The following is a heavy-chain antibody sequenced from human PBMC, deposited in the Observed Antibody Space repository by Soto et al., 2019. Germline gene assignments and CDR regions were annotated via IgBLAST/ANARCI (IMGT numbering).Heavy chain of an antibody. CDR1: GYTFTSYG. J-gene: IGHJ6*02. D-gene: IGHD3-10*01. Sequence: QVQLVQSGAEVKKPGASVKVSCKASGYTFTSYGVSWVRQAPGQGLEWMGWISGYNGNTNYAQKLQGRVTMTTDTSPRTAYMELRSLRSDDTAVYYCARAGKYYYGSGSPYYYGMDVWGQGITVTVSS. CDR3: ARAGKYYYGSGSPYYYGMDV. V-gene: IGHV1-18*04. CDR2: ISGYNGNT.